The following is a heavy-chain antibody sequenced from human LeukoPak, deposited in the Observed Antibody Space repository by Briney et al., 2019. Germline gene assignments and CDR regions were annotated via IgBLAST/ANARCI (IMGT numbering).Heavy chain of an antibody. CDR1: GFTFSSYA. J-gene: IGHJ6*02. CDR3: AKEGDYYYCGMDV. V-gene: IGHV3-23*01. CDR2: ISGSGGST. Sequence: GGSLRLSCVATGFTFSSYAMNWVRQAPGKGLEWISGISGSGGSTYSADSVKGRFTISRDNSENTLYLQMNSLRAEDTAVYYCAKEGDYYYCGMDVWGQGTTVTV.